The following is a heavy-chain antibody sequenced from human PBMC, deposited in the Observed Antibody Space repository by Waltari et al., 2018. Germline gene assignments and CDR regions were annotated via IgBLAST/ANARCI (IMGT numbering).Heavy chain of an antibody. CDR3: ARSSIAVAGIGSYYYYGMDV. CDR2: IIPIFGTA. V-gene: IGHV1-69*01. J-gene: IGHJ6*02. Sequence: QVQLVQSGAAVKKPGSSVKVSCKASGGTFSSYALSWVRQAPGQGLEWMGGIIPIFGTANYAQKFQGRVTITADESTSTAYMELSSLRSEDTAVYYCARSSIAVAGIGSYYYYGMDVWGQGTTVTVSS. D-gene: IGHD6-19*01. CDR1: GGTFSSYA.